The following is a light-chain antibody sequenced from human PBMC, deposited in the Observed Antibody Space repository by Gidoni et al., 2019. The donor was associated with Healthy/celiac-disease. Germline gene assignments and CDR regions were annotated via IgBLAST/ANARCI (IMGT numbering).Light chain of an antibody. J-gene: IGKJ5*01. CDR3: QQRSNWPPEIT. CDR2: DAS. Sequence: EIVLTQSPATLSLSPGERATLSCRASQSVSSYLAWYQQKPGQAPRLLIYDASNRATGIPARFSGSGSGTDFTLTISSLEPEDFAVYYCQQRSNWPPEITFXQXTRLXIK. V-gene: IGKV3-11*01. CDR1: QSVSSY.